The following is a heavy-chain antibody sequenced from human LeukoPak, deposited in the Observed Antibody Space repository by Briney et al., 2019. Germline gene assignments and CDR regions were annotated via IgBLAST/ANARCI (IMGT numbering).Heavy chain of an antibody. CDR3: ARSGDLTISSVYFDS. V-gene: IGHV3-53*04. Sequence: GGSLRLSCAASGFTVSSNYMSWVRQAPGKGLEWVSVIYSGGSTYYADSVKGRFTISRHNSKNTLYLQMNSLRAEDTAVYYCARSGDLTISSVYFDSWGQGTLVTVSS. CDR1: GFTVSSNY. CDR2: IYSGGST. J-gene: IGHJ4*02. D-gene: IGHD3-3*01.